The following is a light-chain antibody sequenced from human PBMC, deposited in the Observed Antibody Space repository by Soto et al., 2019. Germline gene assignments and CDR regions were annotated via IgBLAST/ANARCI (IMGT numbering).Light chain of an antibody. CDR2: DVS. Sequence: QSALTQTASVSGSPGQSITISCTGTSSDVGGYNYVSWYQQHPGKAPKLMIYDVSSRPSGVSNRFSGSKSGNTASLTISGLQAEDEADYYCSSYTSSSTLDVVFGGGTKLTVL. J-gene: IGLJ2*01. CDR3: SSYTSSSTLDVV. V-gene: IGLV2-14*01. CDR1: SSDVGGYNY.